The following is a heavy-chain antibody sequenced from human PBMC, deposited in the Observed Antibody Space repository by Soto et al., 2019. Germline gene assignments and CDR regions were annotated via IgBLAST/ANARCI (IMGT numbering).Heavy chain of an antibody. V-gene: IGHV1-69*13. CDR1: GGTFSSYA. J-gene: IGHJ4*02. D-gene: IGHD6-13*01. Sequence: GASVKVSCKASGGTFSSYAIGWVRQAPGQGLEWMGGIIPIFGTANYAQKFQGRVTITADESMSTAYMELSSLRSEDTAVYYCARDLRIAAAGTLDYWGQGTLVTVSS. CDR3: ARDLRIAAAGTLDY. CDR2: IIPIFGTA.